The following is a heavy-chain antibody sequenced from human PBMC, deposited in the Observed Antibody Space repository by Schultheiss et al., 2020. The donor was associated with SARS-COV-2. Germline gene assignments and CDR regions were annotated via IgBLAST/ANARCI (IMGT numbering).Heavy chain of an antibody. CDR2: ISGTGGST. Sequence: GGSLRLSCAASGFTFSSYAMSWVRQAPGKGLEWVSAISGTGGSTYYADSVKGRFTISRDNSKNTLYLQMNSLRAEDTAVYYCARDRRGYSGYDFTVVVIAPLFDYWGQGTLVTVSS. D-gene: IGHD5-12*01. CDR1: GFTFSSYA. V-gene: IGHV3-23*01. CDR3: ARDRRGYSGYDFTVVVIAPLFDY. J-gene: IGHJ4*02.